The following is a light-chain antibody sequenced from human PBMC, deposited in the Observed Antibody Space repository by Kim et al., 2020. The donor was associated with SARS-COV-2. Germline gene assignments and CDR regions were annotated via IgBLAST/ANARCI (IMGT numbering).Light chain of an antibody. V-gene: IGKV1-5*03. CDR3: QQYNSYSPLT. CDR2: KAA. J-gene: IGKJ4*01. Sequence: SVGDRVTITCRASQSISDWLAWYQQKPGTAPNLLIFKAASLESGVPSRFIGSGSGTEFTLTISSLQPDDFATYYCQQYNSYSPLTFGGGTKVDIK. CDR1: QSISDW.